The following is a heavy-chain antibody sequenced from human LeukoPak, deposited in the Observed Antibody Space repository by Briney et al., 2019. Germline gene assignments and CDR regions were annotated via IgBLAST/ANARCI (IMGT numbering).Heavy chain of an antibody. CDR1: GFTFSNYA. J-gene: IGHJ5*02. V-gene: IGHV3-23*01. CDR2: ITGSGFST. CDR3: AKDHDSSGYYYQNWFDP. Sequence: PGGSLKLSCAASGFTFSNYAMTWVRQAPGKGLEWVSTITGSGFSTYYADSVKGRFTISRDNSKNTLYLQMNSLTAEDTAVYYCAKDHDSSGYYYQNWFDPWGQGTPVTVSS. D-gene: IGHD3-22*01.